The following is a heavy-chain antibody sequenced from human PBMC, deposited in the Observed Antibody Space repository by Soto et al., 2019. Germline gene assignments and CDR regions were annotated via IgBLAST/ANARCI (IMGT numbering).Heavy chain of an antibody. CDR3: ACLMAQTLTCDY. D-gene: IGHD4-17*01. J-gene: IGHJ4*02. V-gene: IGHV3-72*01. Sequence: GGSLRLSCAASGLSFSDYHMDWVRQAPGKGLEWVSRIRNKAKSYTTEYAASVKGRFTISRDDSKSSVYLQMNRLETDDTAVYYCACLMAQTLTCDYWGQGTLVTVSS. CDR2: IRNKAKSYTT. CDR1: GLSFSDYH.